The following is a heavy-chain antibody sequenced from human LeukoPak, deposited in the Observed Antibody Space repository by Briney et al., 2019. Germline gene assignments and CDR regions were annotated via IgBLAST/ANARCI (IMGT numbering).Heavy chain of an antibody. CDR2: IKQDGSKK. Sequence: GGSLRLSCVASGFPFSSYWMTWVRQAPGKGLEWVANIKQDGSKKSYVDSVEGRFTISRDNAKNSLYRQMNSLRAEDTAIYYCTRVGYIDEGIDYWGQGTLVTVSS. D-gene: IGHD5-24*01. CDR3: TRVGYIDEGIDY. J-gene: IGHJ4*02. CDR1: GFPFSSYW. V-gene: IGHV3-7*04.